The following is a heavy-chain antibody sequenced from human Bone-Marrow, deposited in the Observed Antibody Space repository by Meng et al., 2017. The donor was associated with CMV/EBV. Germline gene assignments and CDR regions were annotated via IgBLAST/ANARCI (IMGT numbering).Heavy chain of an antibody. V-gene: IGHV3-13*01. CDR1: GFTFSSYD. D-gene: IGHD2-2*01. J-gene: IGHJ4*02. CDR3: AKKGKPAALFDY. CDR2: IGTAGDT. Sequence: GESLKISCAASGFTFSSYDMHWVRQATGKGLEWVSAIGTAGDTYYPGSVKGRFTISRDNSKNTLYLQMNSLRAEDTAVYYCAKKGKPAALFDYWGQGTLVTVSS.